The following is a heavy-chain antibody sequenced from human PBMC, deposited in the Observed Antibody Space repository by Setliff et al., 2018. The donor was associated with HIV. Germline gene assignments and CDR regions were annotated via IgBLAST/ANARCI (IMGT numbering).Heavy chain of an antibody. Sequence: VASVKVSCKASGYTFTNSGMHWMRQAPGQRPEWMGCINGGSGKTEYSQKFQSRVTITRDTAASTAYMELRSLISDDTAVYYCARDRALWFGEFVSGRAFDIWGQGTMVTVSS. D-gene: IGHD3-10*01. CDR3: ARDRALWFGEFVSGRAFDI. CDR1: GYTFTNSG. CDR2: INGGSGKT. V-gene: IGHV1-3*01. J-gene: IGHJ3*02.